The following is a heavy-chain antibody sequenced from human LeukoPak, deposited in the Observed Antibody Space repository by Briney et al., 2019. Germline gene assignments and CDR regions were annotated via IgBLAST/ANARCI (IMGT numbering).Heavy chain of an antibody. CDR3: AKSYDSSDYYYQFDY. D-gene: IGHD3-22*01. Sequence: GGSLRLSCVASGFSFSDSVIHWVRQAPGKGLEWVSTISRSGSSTYYADSVKGRFTISRDKSKNTLYLQMNSLRAEDTAVYYCAKSYDSSDYYYQFDYWGQGTLVTVSS. V-gene: IGHV3-23*01. J-gene: IGHJ4*02. CDR1: GFSFSDSV. CDR2: ISRSGSST.